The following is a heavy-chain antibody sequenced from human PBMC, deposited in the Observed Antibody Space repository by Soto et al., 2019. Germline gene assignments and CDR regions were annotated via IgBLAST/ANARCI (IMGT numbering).Heavy chain of an antibody. D-gene: IGHD2-21*01. J-gene: IGHJ5*02. CDR1: GFTFNTYD. Sequence: EVQLVESGGGLVKPGGSLRLSCAASGFTFNTYDMNWVRQAPGKVLEWVSSITTSSAYIYYADSLKGRITISRDNAKNSLFLQMNSLSAEDTAVYYCVRSGTARLLRHSWFDTWGQGTLVTVSS. V-gene: IGHV3-21*01. CDR2: ITTSSAYI. CDR3: VRSGTARLLRHSWFDT.